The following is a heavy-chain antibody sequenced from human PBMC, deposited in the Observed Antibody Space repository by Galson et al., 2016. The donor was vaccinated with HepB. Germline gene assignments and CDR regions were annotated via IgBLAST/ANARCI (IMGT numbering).Heavy chain of an antibody. CDR1: GGSISSSSYY. J-gene: IGHJ6*02. Sequence: ETLSLTCTVSGGSISSSSYYWGWIRQPPGKGLEWIGSIYYSGSTYYNPSLQSRVTISVDTSKNQFSLKMSSVTAADTAVYYCARRFRYTYGHPYGMDVWGQGTTVTVSS. D-gene: IGHD5-18*01. V-gene: IGHV4-39*01. CDR2: IYYSGST. CDR3: ARRFRYTYGHPYGMDV.